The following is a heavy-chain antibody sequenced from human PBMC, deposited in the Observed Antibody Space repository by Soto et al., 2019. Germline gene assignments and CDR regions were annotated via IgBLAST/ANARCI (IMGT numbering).Heavy chain of an antibody. Sequence: GESLKISGNGSRYSFTSYWISWGRHMPGKGLEWMGRIDPSDSYTNYSPSFQGHVTISADKSISTAYLQWSSLKASDTAMYYCARSLSVGWAYYDILTGYYIRDAFDIWGQGTMVTVSS. V-gene: IGHV5-10-1*01. CDR2: IDPSDSYT. J-gene: IGHJ3*02. CDR1: RYSFTSYW. CDR3: ARSLSVGWAYYDILTGYYIRDAFDI. D-gene: IGHD3-9*01.